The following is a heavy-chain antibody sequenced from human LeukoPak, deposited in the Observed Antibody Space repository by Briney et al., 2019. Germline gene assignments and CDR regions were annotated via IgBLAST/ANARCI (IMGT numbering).Heavy chain of an antibody. J-gene: IGHJ4*02. V-gene: IGHV4-59*01. CDR2: IYYSGST. CDR1: GGSISSDY. CDR3: ASALPLRSSLFHY. Sequence: SETLSLTCTVSGGSISSDYWSWIRQPPGKGLEWIGYIYYSGSTNYNPSLKSLVTISVDTSKNQFSLKLRSVTSAYTAVYYCASALPLRSSLFHYWGQGTLVPVSS.